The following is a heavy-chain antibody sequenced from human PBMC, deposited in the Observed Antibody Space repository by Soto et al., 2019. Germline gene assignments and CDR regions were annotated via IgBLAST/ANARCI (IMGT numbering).Heavy chain of an antibody. CDR2: ISYDGSNK. V-gene: IGHV3-30*18. J-gene: IGHJ6*02. Sequence: GGSLRLSCAASGFTFSSYGMHWVRQAPGKGLEWVAVISYDGSNKYYADSVKGRFTISRDNSKNTLYLQMNSLRAEDTAVYYCAKGPEIEGYYYYGMDVWGQGTTVTVSS. CDR3: AKGPEIEGYYYYGMDV. CDR1: GFTFSSYG.